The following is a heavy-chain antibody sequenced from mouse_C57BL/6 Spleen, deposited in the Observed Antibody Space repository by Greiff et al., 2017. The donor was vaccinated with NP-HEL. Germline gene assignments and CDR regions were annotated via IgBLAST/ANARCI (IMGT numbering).Heavy chain of an antibody. D-gene: IGHD2-5*01. CDR2: LDPSDSYT. Sequence: QVQLQQPGAELVMPGASVKLSCKASGYTFTSYWMHWVKQRPGQGLEWIGELDPSDSYTNYNQKFKGKSTLTVDKSSSTAYMQLSSLTSEDSAVYYCARGAYYSTRYWYFDVWGTGTTVTVSS. V-gene: IGHV1-69*01. J-gene: IGHJ1*03. CDR3: ARGAYYSTRYWYFDV. CDR1: GYTFTSYW.